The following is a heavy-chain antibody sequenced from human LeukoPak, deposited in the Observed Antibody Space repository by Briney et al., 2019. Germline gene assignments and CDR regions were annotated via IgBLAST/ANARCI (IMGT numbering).Heavy chain of an antibody. J-gene: IGHJ6*03. V-gene: IGHV1-2*02. D-gene: IGHD2-2*01. Sequence: GASVKVSCKASGYAFTGYCMHWVRQAPGQGLEWMGWINPNSGGTNYAQKFQGRVTMTRDTSISTAYMELSRLRSDDTAVYYCARGERHSSTSCCYYYMDVWGKGTTVTVSS. CDR3: ARGERHSSTSCCYYYMDV. CDR1: GYAFTGYC. CDR2: INPNSGGT.